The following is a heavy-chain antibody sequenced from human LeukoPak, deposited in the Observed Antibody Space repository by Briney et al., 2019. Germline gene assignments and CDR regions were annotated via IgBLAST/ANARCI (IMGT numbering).Heavy chain of an antibody. Sequence: DPGGSLRLSCAASGFTFSSYAMHWVRQAPGKGLEWVAVISYDGSNKYYADSVKGRFTISRGNSKNTLYLQMNSLRAEDTAVYYCARDSGYSSGWYHWGQGTLVTVSS. CDR3: ARDSGYSSGWYH. CDR2: ISYDGSNK. V-gene: IGHV3-30-3*01. J-gene: IGHJ5*02. D-gene: IGHD6-19*01. CDR1: GFTFSSYA.